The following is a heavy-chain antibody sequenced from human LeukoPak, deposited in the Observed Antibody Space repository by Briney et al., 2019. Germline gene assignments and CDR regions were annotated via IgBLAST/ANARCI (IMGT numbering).Heavy chain of an antibody. J-gene: IGHJ3*02. D-gene: IGHD6-13*01. V-gene: IGHV3-48*03. Sequence: GGSLRLSCAASGFTFSSYEMNWVRQAPGKGPEWVSYISSSGSTIYYADSVKGRFTISRDNAKNSLYLQMNSLRAEDTAVYYCARDRAPYSSSWYDAFDIWGQGTMVTVSS. CDR2: ISSSGSTI. CDR1: GFTFSSYE. CDR3: ARDRAPYSSSWYDAFDI.